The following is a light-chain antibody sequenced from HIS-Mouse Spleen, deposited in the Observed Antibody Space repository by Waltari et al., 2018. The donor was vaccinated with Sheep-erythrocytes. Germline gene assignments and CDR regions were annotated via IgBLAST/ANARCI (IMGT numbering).Light chain of an antibody. J-gene: IGLJ1*01. CDR1: SSDVGGYNY. CDR3: CSYAGSYNHV. CDR2: DVS. V-gene: IGLV2-11*01. Sequence: QSALTQPRSVSGSPGQSVTISCTGTSSDVGGYNYVSWYQKHPGKAPKLLIYDVSKRPSGVPDLCSGSKSGNTASLTISGLQAEDEADYYCCSYAGSYNHVFATGTKVTVL.